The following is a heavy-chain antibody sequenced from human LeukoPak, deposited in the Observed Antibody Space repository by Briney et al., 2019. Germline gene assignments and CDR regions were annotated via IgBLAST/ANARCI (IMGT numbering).Heavy chain of an antibody. Sequence: GESLKISCKASGDKFSNYWFVWVRRLPGKGLEWMEIIYPGDSDTAYGPSFQDRVTIAADKSNNTALLHFSSLRASVHAIYYCARQSDESLTRLAFWGQGTLVTVSS. D-gene: IGHD3-9*01. CDR3: ARQSDESLTRLAF. CDR2: IYPGDSDT. CDR1: GDKFSNYW. V-gene: IGHV5-51*01. J-gene: IGHJ1*01.